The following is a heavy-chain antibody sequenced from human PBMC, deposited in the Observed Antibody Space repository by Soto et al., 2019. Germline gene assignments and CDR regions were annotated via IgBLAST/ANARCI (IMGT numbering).Heavy chain of an antibody. Sequence: PGGSLRLSCAASGFTFSSYSMNWVRQAPGKGLEWVSYISSSSSTIYYADSVKGRFTISRDNAKNSLYLQMNSLRAEDTAVYYYERELRFLEGTPLDVGGKGTRVPVSS. CDR1: GFTFSSYS. CDR2: ISSSSSTI. V-gene: IGHV3-48*01. CDR3: ERELRFLEGTPLDV. D-gene: IGHD3-3*01. J-gene: IGHJ6*04.